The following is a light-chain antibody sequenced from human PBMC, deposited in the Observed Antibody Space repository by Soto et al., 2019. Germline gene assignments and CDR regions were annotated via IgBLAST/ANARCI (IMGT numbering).Light chain of an antibody. J-gene: IGLJ1*01. Sequence: QSVLTQPASVSGSPGQSISVSCTGTSGDVGSYDLVSWYQQHPGKAPKLIIHEANKRPSGVSNRFSGSKSGNTASLTISGLQAGDEADYYCCSYAGSGTYVFGTGTKTTVL. CDR1: SGDVGSYDL. CDR2: EAN. CDR3: CSYAGSGTYV. V-gene: IGLV2-23*01.